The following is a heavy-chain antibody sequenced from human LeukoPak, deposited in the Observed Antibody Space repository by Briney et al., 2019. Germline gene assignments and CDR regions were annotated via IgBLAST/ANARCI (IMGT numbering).Heavy chain of an antibody. J-gene: IGHJ4*02. D-gene: IGHD2-15*01. CDR2: INAGNGNT. Sequence: GASVKVSCKASGYTFTSYAMHWVRQAPGQRLEWMGWINAGNGNTKYSQEFQGRVTITRDTSASTAYMELSSLRSEDMAVYYCARGPANVVVVAATLDYWGQGTLVTVSS. CDR3: ARGPANVVVVAATLDY. CDR1: GYTFTSYA. V-gene: IGHV1-3*03.